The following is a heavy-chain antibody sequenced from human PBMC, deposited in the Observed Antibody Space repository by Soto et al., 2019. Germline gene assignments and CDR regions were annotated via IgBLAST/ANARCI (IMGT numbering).Heavy chain of an antibody. V-gene: IGHV4-30-4*01. CDR1: GGSIRSDDYY. D-gene: IGHD6-6*01. CDR2: IYYSGRT. J-gene: IGHJ4*02. CDR3: ARDRSNSPDYFDY. Sequence: SETLSLTCTVSGGSIRSDDYYWSWIRQPPGKGLEWIGYIYYSGRTDYNPSLKSRVFISIDTSKNQFPLNLNSVSAADTAVYYCARDRSNSPDYFDYWGQGTLVTVSS.